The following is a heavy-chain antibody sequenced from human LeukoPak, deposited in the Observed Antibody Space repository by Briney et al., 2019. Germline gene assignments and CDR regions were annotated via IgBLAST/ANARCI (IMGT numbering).Heavy chain of an antibody. CDR3: ARDLSVSYGSGSYYNWFDP. V-gene: IGHV4-59*01. D-gene: IGHD3-10*01. Sequence: PSETLSLTCTVSGGSISSYYWSWIRQPPGKGLEWIGYIYYSGSTNYNPSLKSRVTISVDTSKNQFSLKLSSVTAADTAVYYCARDLSVSYGSGSYYNWFDPWGQGTLVTVSS. CDR2: IYYSGST. CDR1: GGSISSYY. J-gene: IGHJ5*02.